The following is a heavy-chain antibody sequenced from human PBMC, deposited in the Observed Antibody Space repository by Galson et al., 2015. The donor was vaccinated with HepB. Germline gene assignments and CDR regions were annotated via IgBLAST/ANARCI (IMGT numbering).Heavy chain of an antibody. J-gene: IGHJ4*02. D-gene: IGHD6-13*01. CDR2: IYYSGST. Sequence: TLSLTCTVSGGSISSGGYYWSWIRRHPGKGLEWIGYIYYSGSTYYNPSLKSRVTISVDTSKNQFSLKLSSVTAADTAVYYCARAHGSSWYVVDYWGQGTLVTVSS. CDR1: GGSISSGGYY. V-gene: IGHV4-31*03. CDR3: ARAHGSSWYVVDY.